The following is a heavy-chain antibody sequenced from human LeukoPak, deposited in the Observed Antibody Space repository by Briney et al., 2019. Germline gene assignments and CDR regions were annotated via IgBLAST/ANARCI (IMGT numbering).Heavy chain of an antibody. CDR3: AVSPRDYYYYMDV. J-gene: IGHJ6*03. Sequence: SLTLPRVASRFTLHDHGMRWLRQAPAEALEWACGINYNSGSTGYADSLKGRFTSSRDNAKNYLYLQMNSLTAEDTALYYCAVSPRDYYYYMDVWGKGTTVTVSS. CDR1: RFTLHDHG. CDR2: INYNSGST. V-gene: IGHV3-20*04.